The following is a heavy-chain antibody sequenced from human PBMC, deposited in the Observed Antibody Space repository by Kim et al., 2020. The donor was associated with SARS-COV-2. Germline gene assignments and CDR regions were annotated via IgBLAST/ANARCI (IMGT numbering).Heavy chain of an antibody. CDR1: GFTFSSYA. CDR2: ISGSGGST. D-gene: IGHD2-2*01. CDR3: ATQDPLQGYQLLWDAFDI. Sequence: GGSLRLSCAASGFTFSSYAMSWVRQAPGKGLEWVSAISGSGGSTYYADSVKGRFTISRDNSKNTLYLQMNSLRAEDTAVYYCATQDPLQGYQLLWDAFDIWGQGTMVTVSS. V-gene: IGHV3-23*01. J-gene: IGHJ3*02.